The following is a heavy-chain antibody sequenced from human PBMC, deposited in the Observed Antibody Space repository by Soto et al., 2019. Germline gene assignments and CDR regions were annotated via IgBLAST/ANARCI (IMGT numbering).Heavy chain of an antibody. Sequence: GGSLRLSCSASGFTFSSYAMHWVRQAPGKGLEYVSAISSNGGSTYYADAEKGRFTISRDNSKNTLYLQMSSLRAEDTAIYCWGKDLAAAGLFDYWGQGPWFTVS. CDR1: GFTFSSYA. J-gene: IGHJ4*02. V-gene: IGHV3-64D*09. CDR3: GKDLAAAGLFDY. CDR2: ISSNGGST. D-gene: IGHD6-13*01.